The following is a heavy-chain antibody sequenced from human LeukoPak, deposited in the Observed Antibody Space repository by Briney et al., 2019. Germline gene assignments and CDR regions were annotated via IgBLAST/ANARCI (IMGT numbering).Heavy chain of an antibody. D-gene: IGHD5-24*01. V-gene: IGHV3-30*01. CDR1: GFTFSSYA. CDR3: ASIEMATIE. CDR2: ISCDGSNK. J-gene: IGHJ4*02. Sequence: QPGRSLRLSCAASGFTFSSYAMHWVRQAPGKGLEWVAVISCDGSNKYYADSVKGRFTISRDNSKNTLYLQMNSLRAEDTAVYYCASIEMATIEWGQGTLVTVSS.